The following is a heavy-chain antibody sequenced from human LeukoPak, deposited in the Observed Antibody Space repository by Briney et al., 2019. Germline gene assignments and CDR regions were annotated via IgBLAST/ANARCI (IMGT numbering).Heavy chain of an antibody. Sequence: GGSLRLSCAASGFTVSSNYMSWVRQAPGKGLEWVSVIYSGGATYYTDSVKGRFTISRDNAKTSLYLQMNSLRAEDTAVYYCARGSSNVAARNNWFDPWGQGTLVTVSS. V-gene: IGHV3-66*01. CDR3: ARGSSNVAARNNWFDP. CDR1: GFTVSSNY. J-gene: IGHJ5*02. D-gene: IGHD6-6*01. CDR2: IYSGGAT.